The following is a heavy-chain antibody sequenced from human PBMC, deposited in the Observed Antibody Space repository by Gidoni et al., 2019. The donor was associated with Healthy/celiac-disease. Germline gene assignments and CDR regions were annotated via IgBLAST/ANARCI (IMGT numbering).Heavy chain of an antibody. CDR2: ISSSSSYI. V-gene: IGHV3-21*01. J-gene: IGHJ4*02. CDR3: ARGGDVLRFLEWFRGAYFDY. CDR1: GLTFSSSS. Sequence: EVQLVESGGGLVKPGGSLRLSCAASGLTFSSSSMNWVRPAPGKGLEWVSSISSSSSYIYDADSVKGRFTISRDNAKNSLYLQMNSLRAEDTAVYYCARGGDVLRFLEWFRGAYFDYWGQGTLVTVSS. D-gene: IGHD3-3*01.